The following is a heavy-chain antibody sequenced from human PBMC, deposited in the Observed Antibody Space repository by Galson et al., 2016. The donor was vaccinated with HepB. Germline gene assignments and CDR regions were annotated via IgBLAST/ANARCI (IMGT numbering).Heavy chain of an antibody. CDR3: AREMKPHLEWLFRSRLRPVDY. CDR2: IWYDGSNK. V-gene: IGHV3-33*01. J-gene: IGHJ4*02. D-gene: IGHD3-3*01. CDR1: GFTFSSYG. Sequence: SCAASGFTFSSYGMHWVRQAPGKGLEWVAVIWYDGSNKYYADSVKGRFTISRDNSKNTLYLELNSLRAEDTAVHYCAREMKPHLEWLFRSRLRPVDYWGQGTLVTVSS.